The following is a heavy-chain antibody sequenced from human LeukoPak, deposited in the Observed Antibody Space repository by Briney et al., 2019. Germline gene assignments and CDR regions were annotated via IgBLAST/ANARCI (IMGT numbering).Heavy chain of an antibody. V-gene: IGHV4-4*07. CDR2: IYTSGST. J-gene: IGHJ6*03. Sequence: PSETLSLTCTVSGGSISSYYWSWIRQPARKGLEWIGRIYTSGSTNYNPPLKSRVTMSVDTSKNQFPLKLSSVTAADTAVYYCARVHSSSSGRPPTRDYYYYMDVWGKGTTVTVSS. D-gene: IGHD6-6*01. CDR3: ARVHSSSSGRPPTRDYYYYMDV. CDR1: GGSISSYY.